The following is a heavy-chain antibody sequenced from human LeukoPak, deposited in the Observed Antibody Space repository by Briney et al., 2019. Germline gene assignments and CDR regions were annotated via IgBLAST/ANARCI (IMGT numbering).Heavy chain of an antibody. CDR2: IYYSGST. CDR1: GGSISSYY. J-gene: IGHJ4*02. D-gene: IGHD4-17*01. Sequence: PSETLSLTCTVSGGSISSYYWSWIRQPPGKGLEWIGYIYYSGSTNYNPSLKSRVTISVDTSKNQFSLKLSSVTAADTAVYYCARDGASFESGDYVSGFDYWGQGTLVTVSS. V-gene: IGHV4-59*01. CDR3: ARDGASFESGDYVSGFDY.